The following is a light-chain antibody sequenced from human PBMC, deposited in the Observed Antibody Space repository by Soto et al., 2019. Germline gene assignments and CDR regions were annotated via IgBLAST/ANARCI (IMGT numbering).Light chain of an antibody. J-gene: IGLJ1*01. CDR1: SSGVGGYNY. V-gene: IGLV2-14*01. CDR2: EVS. Sequence: QSVLTHPASVSWSTGHSITIACPGTSSGVGGYNYVSWYQQHPGKAPKLMIYEVSNRPSGVSNRFSGSKSGNTASLTISGLQAEEEADHYCSSYTSSSTYVFGTGTKVTVL. CDR3: SSYTSSSTYV.